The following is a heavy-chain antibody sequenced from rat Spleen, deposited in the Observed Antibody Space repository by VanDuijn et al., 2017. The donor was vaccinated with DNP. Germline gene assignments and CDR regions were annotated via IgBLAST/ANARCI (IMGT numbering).Heavy chain of an antibody. CDR3: TTQGLITRAPKWSAH. V-gene: IGHV5S10*01. CDR2: SFYDGGRT. CDR1: ELSFSDYN. D-gene: IGHD1-1*01. Sequence: EVQLVESGGGVVQPGRSLKLSCVASELSFSDYNIAWVRQAPEKGLEWFATSFYDGGRTSYRDSVQGRFTISRDNARATLYLQMDSLRVEDTATYYCTTQGLITRAPKWSAHWGQGSLVTVSS. J-gene: IGHJ3*01.